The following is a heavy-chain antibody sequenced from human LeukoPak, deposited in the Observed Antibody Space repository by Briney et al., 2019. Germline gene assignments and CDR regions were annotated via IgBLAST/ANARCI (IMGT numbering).Heavy chain of an antibody. CDR1: GFTFKSYG. J-gene: IGHJ4*02. V-gene: IGHV3-23*01. D-gene: IGHD1-26*01. CDR2: ISGSGGST. Sequence: GGSPRLSCAASGFTFKSYGMSWVRQAPGKGPEWVSGISGSGGSTYYADSVKGRFTISRDNSKNTLYLQMNSLRAEDTAVYYCARETGLGADYWGQGTLVTVSS. CDR3: ARETGLGADY.